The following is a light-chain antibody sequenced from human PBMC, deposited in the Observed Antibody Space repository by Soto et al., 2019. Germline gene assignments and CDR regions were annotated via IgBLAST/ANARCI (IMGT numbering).Light chain of an antibody. CDR2: GAS. CDR1: QSVSSY. J-gene: IGKJ2*01. V-gene: IGKV3-11*01. CDR3: QQRSSWPRT. Sequence: EIVLTQSPATLSVSPEERATLSCRASQSVSSYLAWCQQKPGQTPRLLIYGASNRATGIPARFSGSGSGTDFTLTISSLEPEDFAVYYCQQRSSWPRTFGQGTKVDIK.